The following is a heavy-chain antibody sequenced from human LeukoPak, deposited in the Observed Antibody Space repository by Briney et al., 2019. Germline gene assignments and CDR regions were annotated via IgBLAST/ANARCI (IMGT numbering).Heavy chain of an antibody. CDR1: GGSISSYY. Sequence: SETLSLTCTVSGGSISSYYWSWIRQPAGKGLEWIGRIYTSGSTNYNPSLKSRVTMSVDTSKDQFSLKLSSVTAADTAVYYCARTSILECLFYDFDVFDIWGQGTMVTVSS. CDR3: ARTSILECLFYDFDVFDI. D-gene: IGHD3-3*01. J-gene: IGHJ3*02. V-gene: IGHV4-4*07. CDR2: IYTSGST.